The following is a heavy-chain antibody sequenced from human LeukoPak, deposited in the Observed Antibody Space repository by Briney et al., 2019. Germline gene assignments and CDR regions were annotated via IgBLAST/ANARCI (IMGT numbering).Heavy chain of an antibody. V-gene: IGHV3-30*18. Sequence: PGGSLRLSCAASGFILTSYGMHWVRQAPGKGLEWVAVISDNGSNKYYADSVKGRFTISRDISKNTLYLQMNGLRPEDTAVYFCTKDRYCDSTSCPTDYWGQGTLVTVSS. CDR2: ISDNGSNK. D-gene: IGHD3-22*01. J-gene: IGHJ4*02. CDR1: GFILTSYG. CDR3: TKDRYCDSTSCPTDY.